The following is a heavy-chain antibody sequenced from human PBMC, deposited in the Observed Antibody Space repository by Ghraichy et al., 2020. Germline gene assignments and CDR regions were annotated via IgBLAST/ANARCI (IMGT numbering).Heavy chain of an antibody. CDR3: ARSVRGRAPDY. CDR2: IYNTGRT. J-gene: IGHJ4*02. Sequence: SETLSLTCTVSGDSVNSETHYWSWIRQPTGKGLEWIAYIYNTGRTDSTLSLKSRVTVSIDTSSNQFSLKLNSVTAADTAVYYCARSVRGRAPDYWGQGTLVTVSS. V-gene: IGHV4-61*01. D-gene: IGHD3-10*01. CDR1: GDSVNSETHY.